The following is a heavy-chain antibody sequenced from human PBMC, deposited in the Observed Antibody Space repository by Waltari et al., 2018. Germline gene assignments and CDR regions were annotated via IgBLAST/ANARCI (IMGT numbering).Heavy chain of an antibody. J-gene: IGHJ4*02. D-gene: IGHD1-26*01. Sequence: EVQLVESGGGLVKPVGSLRLSCAASGFIFTDAWLSWVRQAPGKGRECLGRIKSKTTGVPQDYAAPVKGRFTMSRDDSKNTWFLHKNSLITEDTAVYYCTTIVAPRDYWGQGTLVTVSS. CDR2: IKSKTTGVPQ. CDR3: TTIVAPRDY. CDR1: GFIFTDAW. V-gene: IGHV3-15*01.